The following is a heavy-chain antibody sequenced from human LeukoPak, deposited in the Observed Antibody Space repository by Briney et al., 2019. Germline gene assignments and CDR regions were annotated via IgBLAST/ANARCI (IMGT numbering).Heavy chain of an antibody. Sequence: SETLSLTCAVYGGSFSGYYWSWIRQPPGEGLEWIGYIYYSGSTNYNPSLKSRVTISIDTSKNQFSLRLSSVTAADTAVYYCARDIYGSFDYWGQGTLVTVSS. D-gene: IGHD2-15*01. V-gene: IGHV4-59*01. CDR3: ARDIYGSFDY. CDR2: IYYSGST. CDR1: GGSFSGYY. J-gene: IGHJ4*02.